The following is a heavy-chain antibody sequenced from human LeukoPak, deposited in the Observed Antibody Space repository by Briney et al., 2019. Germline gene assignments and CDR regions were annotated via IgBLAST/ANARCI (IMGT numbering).Heavy chain of an antibody. CDR3: AKDLGGFGGNLGSILGY. CDR2: ISYDGSNK. CDR1: GFTFSNYG. J-gene: IGHJ4*02. D-gene: IGHD3-16*01. Sequence: GGSLRLSCAASGFTFSNYGMHWVRQAPGKGLEWVAVISYDGSNKYYADSVKGRFTISRDNSKNTLYLQMNSLRAEDTAVYYCAKDLGGFGGNLGSILGYWGQGTLVTVSS. V-gene: IGHV3-30*18.